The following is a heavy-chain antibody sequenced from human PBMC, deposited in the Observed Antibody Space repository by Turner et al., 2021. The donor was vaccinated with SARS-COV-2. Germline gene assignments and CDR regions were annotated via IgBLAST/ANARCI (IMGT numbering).Heavy chain of an antibody. D-gene: IGHD2-21*02. CDR1: GCSVTNSFYF. Sequence: QLQLAESGPGLVKASETLSLTCGVSGCSVTNSFYFWGWVRQAPGRGLEWIASMSYSEMTYHNPSLRSRVSISKDTSKNQFSLRLTSLTAADTAIYYCATKTHCGSDCYSKYFDLWGRGTPVTVAS. CDR3: ATKTHCGSDCYSKYFDL. J-gene: IGHJ2*01. CDR2: MSYSEMT. V-gene: IGHV4-39*01.